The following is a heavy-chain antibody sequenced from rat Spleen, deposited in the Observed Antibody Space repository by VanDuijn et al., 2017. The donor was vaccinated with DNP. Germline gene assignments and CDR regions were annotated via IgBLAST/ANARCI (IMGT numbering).Heavy chain of an antibody. J-gene: IGHJ3*01. Sequence: EVQLVESGGDLVQPGRSLALSCVASGLTFNNYWMTWFRQVPGKGLEWVASITTSSGRTFYPDSVKGRFTMSRDKAKNTLCLQRKSLRSEDTATSYCTIYFYSGVNWFGDWGQGTLVTVSS. V-gene: IGHV5-31*01. D-gene: IGHD1-1*01. CDR1: GLTFNNYW. CDR2: ITTSSGRT. CDR3: TIYFYSGVNWFGD.